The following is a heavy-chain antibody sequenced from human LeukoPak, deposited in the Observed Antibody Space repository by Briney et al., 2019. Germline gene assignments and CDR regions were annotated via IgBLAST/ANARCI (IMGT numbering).Heavy chain of an antibody. D-gene: IGHD3-16*02. Sequence: PSETLSLTCTVSGGSISSYYWSWIRQPPGKGLEWIGYIYYSGSTNYNPSLKSRVTISVDTSKNQFSLKLSSVTAADTAVYYCAREARYSNPPPYYYYGMDVWGQGTTVTVSS. V-gene: IGHV4-59*12. J-gene: IGHJ6*02. CDR1: GGSISSYY. CDR3: AREARYSNPPPYYYYGMDV. CDR2: IYYSGST.